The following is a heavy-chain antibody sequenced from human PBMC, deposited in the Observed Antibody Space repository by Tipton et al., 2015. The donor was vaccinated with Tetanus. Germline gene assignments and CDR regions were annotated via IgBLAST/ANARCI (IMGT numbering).Heavy chain of an antibody. CDR2: ISYDGSNK. V-gene: IGHV3-30-3*01. CDR1: GFTFSSYA. J-gene: IGHJ4*02. Sequence: SLRLSCAASGFTFSSYAMHWVRQAPGKGLEWVAVISYDGSNKYYADSVKGRFTISRDNSENTLYLQMNSLRAEDTAVYYCARDPATVPNYYFDYWGQGTLVTVSS. CDR3: ARDPATVPNYYFDY. D-gene: IGHD4-17*01.